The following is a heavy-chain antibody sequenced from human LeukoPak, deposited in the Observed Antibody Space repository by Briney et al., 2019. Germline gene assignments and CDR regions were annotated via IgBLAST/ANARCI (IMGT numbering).Heavy chain of an antibody. V-gene: IGHV1-8*01. D-gene: IGHD6-19*01. CDR2: MNPNSGNT. CDR3: ARDRVGVGGNGWEN. J-gene: IGHJ4*02. CDR1: GYISTSYD. Sequence: ASVKVSCKASGYISTSYDINWVRQVTGQGLEWMGWMNPNSGNTGCVQKFQGRVTMTRNTSIGTAYMELSSLRSEDTAVYYCARDRVGVGGNGWENWGQGTLVTVSS.